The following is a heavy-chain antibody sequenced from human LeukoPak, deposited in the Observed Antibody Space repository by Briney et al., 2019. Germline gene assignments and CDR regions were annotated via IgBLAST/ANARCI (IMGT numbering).Heavy chain of an antibody. Sequence: GESLRLSCAASGFTVSSNYMSWVRQAPGKGLEWVSVIYSGGSTYYADSVKGRFTISRDNSKNTLYLQMNSLRAEDTAVYYCARSPLQYYDFWSGYPYGMDVWGQGTTVTVSS. CDR2: IYSGGST. V-gene: IGHV3-53*01. J-gene: IGHJ6*02. CDR3: ARSPLQYYDFWSGYPYGMDV. CDR1: GFTVSSNY. D-gene: IGHD3-3*01.